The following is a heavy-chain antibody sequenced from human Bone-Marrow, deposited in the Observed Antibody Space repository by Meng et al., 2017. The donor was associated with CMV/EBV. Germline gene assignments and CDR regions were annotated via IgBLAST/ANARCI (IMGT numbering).Heavy chain of an antibody. CDR3: AKDGATLLEWLPD. V-gene: IGHV3-23*01. Sequence: LSLTCAASGFTFSNYAMSWVRQAPGKGLEWVSAISGSGGSTYYADSVKGRFTISRDNSMNTLYLQMNSLRAEDTAVYYCAKDGATLLEWLPDWGQGTLVTVSS. CDR1: GFTFSNYA. J-gene: IGHJ1*01. D-gene: IGHD3-3*01. CDR2: ISGSGGST.